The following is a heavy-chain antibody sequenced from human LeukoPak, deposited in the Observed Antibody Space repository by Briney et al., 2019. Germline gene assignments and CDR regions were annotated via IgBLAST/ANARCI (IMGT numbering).Heavy chain of an antibody. Sequence: GRSLRLSCAASGFNFNTYGMHWVRQTPGKGPERVAVIWHDGSDEYYADSVKGRFTISRDNSKSLVYLQMDSLRNEDTAVYYCAGEVVRDVSGVDYTWLDPWGQGTLVFVS. CDR1: GFNFNTYG. V-gene: IGHV3-33*01. CDR3: AGEVVRDVSGVDYTWLDP. J-gene: IGHJ5*02. D-gene: IGHD2-8*01. CDR2: IWHDGSDE.